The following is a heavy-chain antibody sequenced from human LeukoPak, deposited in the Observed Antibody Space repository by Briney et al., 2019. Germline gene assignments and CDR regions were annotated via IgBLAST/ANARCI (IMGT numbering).Heavy chain of an antibody. CDR2: ISGSGGST. CDR1: GFTFSNYA. Sequence: GGSLRLSCAASGFTFSNYAMRWVRQAPGKGLVWVSVISGSGGSTNYADSVKGRFTISRDNSKNTLYLQMNSLRAEDTAVYFCTRRGVTRCYDSRGEGTLVTVSS. J-gene: IGHJ4*02. CDR3: TRRGVTRCYDS. V-gene: IGHV3-23*01. D-gene: IGHD4/OR15-4a*01.